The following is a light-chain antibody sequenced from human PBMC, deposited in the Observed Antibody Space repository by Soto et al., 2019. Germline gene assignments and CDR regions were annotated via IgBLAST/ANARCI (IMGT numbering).Light chain of an antibody. Sequence: EIVLTQSPGTLSLSPGERATLSFRASQSVSSYLAWYQQKRGQAPKLLIYDASNRATGIPARFSGSGSGTDFTLTISSLQAEDFAVYYCQQANTFPTFGQGTKVDIK. J-gene: IGKJ1*01. V-gene: IGKV3-11*01. CDR2: DAS. CDR3: QQANTFPT. CDR1: QSVSSY.